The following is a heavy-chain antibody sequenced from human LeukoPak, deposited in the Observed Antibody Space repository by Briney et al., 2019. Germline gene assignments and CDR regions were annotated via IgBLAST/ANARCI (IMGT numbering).Heavy chain of an antibody. D-gene: IGHD5-12*01. Sequence: PSETLSLTCTVSGGSSSNYYWNWIRQPPGEGLEWIGYIHYSGITNYNPSLKSRITISVDTSKNQFSLKLRSVTAADTAVYYCARHSRSGYGDYESAFDIWGQGTMVTVSS. CDR3: ARHSRSGYGDYESAFDI. CDR1: GGSSSNYY. V-gene: IGHV4-59*08. CDR2: IHYSGIT. J-gene: IGHJ3*02.